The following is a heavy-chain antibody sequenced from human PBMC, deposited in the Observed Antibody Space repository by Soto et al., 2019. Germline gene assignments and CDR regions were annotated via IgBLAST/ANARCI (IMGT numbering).Heavy chain of an antibody. CDR1: GLTVSHNY. D-gene: IGHD3-16*01. Sequence: GGSMRLSCVASGLTVSHNYMAWVRQAPEMGLEWVSILYTEGTTYYADSVKGRFTISRDSSKNTLFLQMDSLRAEDTAVYYCVRPRPSGENYGMDVWGQGTTVTVSS. CDR2: LYTEGTT. CDR3: VRPRPSGENYGMDV. V-gene: IGHV3-53*01. J-gene: IGHJ6*02.